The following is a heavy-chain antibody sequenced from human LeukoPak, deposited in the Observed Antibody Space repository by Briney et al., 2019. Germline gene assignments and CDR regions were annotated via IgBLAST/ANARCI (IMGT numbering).Heavy chain of an antibody. CDR2: ITGSGGKT. Sequence: GGSLRLSCAASGFTISNYAMSWVRQAQGKGLDWVSAITGSGGKTYYADSVKGRFTISRDNSKNTVFLQMNSLRAEDTAVYHCAKWGDYVVLTGYYVSDYWGQGTLVTVSS. CDR1: GFTISNYA. V-gene: IGHV3-23*01. D-gene: IGHD3-9*01. CDR3: AKWGDYVVLTGYYVSDY. J-gene: IGHJ4*02.